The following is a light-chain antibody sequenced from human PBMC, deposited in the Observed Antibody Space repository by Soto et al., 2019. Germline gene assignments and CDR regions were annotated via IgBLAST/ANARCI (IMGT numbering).Light chain of an antibody. V-gene: IGKV4-1*01. J-gene: IGKJ5*01. CDR2: GAS. CDR3: PLYGTSQNS. Sequence: VTTQPQKYLAVSLGQMATINCKSSQNLLYNSNNKNYLAWYQQKPGQSPRLLIYGASSRATGIPDRFSVSGSGTDFTLTISMLEPEDGTGVCCPLYGTSQNSFCEGTRPEI. CDR1: QNLLYNSNNKNY.